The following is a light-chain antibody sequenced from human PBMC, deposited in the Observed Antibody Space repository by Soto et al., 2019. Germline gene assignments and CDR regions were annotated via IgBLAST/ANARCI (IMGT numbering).Light chain of an antibody. V-gene: IGLV2-8*01. CDR1: SSDVGGYNY. CDR2: EVF. J-gene: IGLJ2*01. Sequence: QSVLTQPPSASGSPGQSVTISCTGTSSDVGGYNYVSWYQQHPGKAPKLVIYEVFERPSGVPDRFSGFKSGNTASLTVSGLQAEDEADYYCSSHAGIDSVVFGGGTQLTVL. CDR3: SSHAGIDSVV.